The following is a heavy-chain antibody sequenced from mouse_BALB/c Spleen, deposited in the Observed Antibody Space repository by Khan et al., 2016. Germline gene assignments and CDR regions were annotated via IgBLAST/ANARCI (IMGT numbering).Heavy chain of an antibody. J-gene: IGHJ2*01. CDR1: GFTFTNYY. D-gene: IGHD4-1*01. CDR2: IRTKTDGYTT. Sequence: EVELVESGGGLVQPGGSLRLSCATSGFTFTNYYMSWVRQPPGKALEWLGFIRTKTDGYTTEYSASVKGRFTISTYNSQSIFYLHINTPTAEDSATYYCGRELGRESHYSDDWGQGSTLIVSS. CDR3: GRELGRESHYSDD. V-gene: IGHV7-3*02.